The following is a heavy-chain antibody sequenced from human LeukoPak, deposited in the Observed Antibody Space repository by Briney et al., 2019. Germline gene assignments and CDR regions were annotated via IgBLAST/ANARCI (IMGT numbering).Heavy chain of an antibody. CDR2: INPNSGNT. CDR1: GYIFTDYY. Sequence: ASVKVSCKASGYIFTDYYMHWVRQAPGQELGWMGRINPNSGNTNYAEKFHDRVTMTTDTSTGMAYMELRSLEFDDTAIYYCATNYGSGSAPLDPWGQGTLVTVSA. D-gene: IGHD3-10*01. V-gene: IGHV1/OR15-1*04. CDR3: ATNYGSGSAPLDP. J-gene: IGHJ5*02.